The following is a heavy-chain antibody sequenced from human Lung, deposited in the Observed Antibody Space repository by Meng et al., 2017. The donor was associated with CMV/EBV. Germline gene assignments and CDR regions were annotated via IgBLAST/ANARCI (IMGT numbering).Heavy chain of an antibody. Sequence: GSLRLXCSVSGGSISSSSYYWGWIRQPPGKGLEWIGSLYQSGSTFYNPSLKSRVTISVDTSKNHFSLKLSSVTAADTAVYYCATPRAGYASGWSFDYWGQGAXVTVSS. D-gene: IGHD6-19*01. J-gene: IGHJ4*02. CDR3: ATPRAGYASGWSFDY. CDR1: GGSISSSSYY. CDR2: LYQSGST. V-gene: IGHV4-39*07.